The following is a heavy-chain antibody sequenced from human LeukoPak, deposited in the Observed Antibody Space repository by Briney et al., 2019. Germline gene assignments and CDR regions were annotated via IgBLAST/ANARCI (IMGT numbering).Heavy chain of an antibody. CDR1: GGSISSTSYY. D-gene: IGHD4-11*01. J-gene: IGHJ4*02. CDR2: IYYSGST. CDR3: ATPGYGRPLYRFDY. Sequence: PSETLSLTCTVSGGSISSTSYYWGWIRQPPGKGLEWIATIYYSGSTYYNPSLKSRVTISVDTSKNQFSLKLTSVTAADTAVYYCATPGYGRPLYRFDYWGQGILVTVSS. V-gene: IGHV4-39*01.